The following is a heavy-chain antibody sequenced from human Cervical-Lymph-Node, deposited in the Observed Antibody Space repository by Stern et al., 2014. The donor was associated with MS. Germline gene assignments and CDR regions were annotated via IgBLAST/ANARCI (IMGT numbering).Heavy chain of an antibody. CDR2: ISAYNGNT. Sequence: VQLEESGAEVKKPGASVKVSCKASGYTFTSYGISWVRQAPGQGLEWMGWISAYNGNTNYAQKLQGRVTMTTDTSTSTAYMELRSLRSDDTAVYYCARDRGRVGATRVYYYYGMDVWGQGTTVTVSS. CDR1: GYTFTSYG. CDR3: ARDRGRVGATRVYYYYGMDV. J-gene: IGHJ6*02. V-gene: IGHV1-18*04. D-gene: IGHD1-26*01.